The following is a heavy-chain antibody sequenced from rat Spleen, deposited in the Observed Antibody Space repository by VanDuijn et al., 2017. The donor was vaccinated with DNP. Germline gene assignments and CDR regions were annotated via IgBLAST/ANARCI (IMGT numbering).Heavy chain of an antibody. V-gene: IGHV5-25*01. CDR3: ARQRVYTTDYSYYFDY. CDR2: ISPGGGNI. Sequence: EVQLVESGGDSVQPGRSMKLSCAASGFTFSNYYMVWVRQAPAKGLEWVAAISPGGGNIYYRDSVKGRFTISRDNAKSTLYLQMDSLRSEDTATYYCARQRVYTTDYSYYFDYWGQGVMVTVSS. J-gene: IGHJ2*01. CDR1: GFTFSNYY. D-gene: IGHD1-6*01.